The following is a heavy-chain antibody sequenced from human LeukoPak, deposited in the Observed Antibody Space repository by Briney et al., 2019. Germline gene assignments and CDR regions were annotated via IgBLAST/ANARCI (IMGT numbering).Heavy chain of an antibody. CDR2: ISSSSRTI. CDR3: AKDRVLTSANYFDY. CDR1: GFTFSSYN. D-gene: IGHD2-2*01. Sequence: PGGSLRLSCAASGFTFSSYNMNWVRQAPGKGLEWVSYISSSSRTIYYADSVRGRFTISRDNSKNTLYLQMNSLRAEDTAVYYCAKDRVLTSANYFDYWGQGTLVTVSS. J-gene: IGHJ4*02. V-gene: IGHV3-48*01.